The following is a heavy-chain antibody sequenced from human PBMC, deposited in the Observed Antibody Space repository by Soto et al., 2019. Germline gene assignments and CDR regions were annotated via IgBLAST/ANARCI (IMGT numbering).Heavy chain of an antibody. Sequence: PGGSLRLSCAASGFTFDDYAMHWVRQAPGKGLEWVSGISWNSGSIGYADSVKGRFTISRDNAKNSLYLQMNSLRAEDTDLYYCAKGTGPDYYYYYMDVWGKGTTVTVSS. V-gene: IGHV3-9*01. CDR1: GFTFDDYA. CDR2: ISWNSGSI. J-gene: IGHJ6*03. CDR3: AKGTGPDYYYYYMDV.